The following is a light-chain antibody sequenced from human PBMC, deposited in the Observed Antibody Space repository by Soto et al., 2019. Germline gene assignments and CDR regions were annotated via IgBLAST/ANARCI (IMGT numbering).Light chain of an antibody. CDR1: SSDVGAYNY. Sequence: QSVLTQPPSASGSPGQSVTISCTGTSSDVGAYNYVAWYQQHPGKGPRLMIYEVTKRPSGVPDRFSGSKSGNTASLTVSGLQTEDEADYYCSSYAGSNNVFGTGTKVTVL. CDR3: SSYAGSNNV. V-gene: IGLV2-8*01. J-gene: IGLJ1*01. CDR2: EVT.